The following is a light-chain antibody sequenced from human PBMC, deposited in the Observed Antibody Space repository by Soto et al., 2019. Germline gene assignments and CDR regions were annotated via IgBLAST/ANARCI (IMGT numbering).Light chain of an antibody. V-gene: IGKV1-39*01. CDR3: QQSYSTPRT. Sequence: DIQMTQSPSSLSASIGDRVTITCRTSPSISNSLNWYQQKPGRAPKLLIYTTSTLQSGVPSRFSGSGTGTVFTLTISSLQPEDFATYYCQQSYSTPRTFGQGTKVDLK. CDR2: TTS. J-gene: IGKJ1*01. CDR1: PSISNS.